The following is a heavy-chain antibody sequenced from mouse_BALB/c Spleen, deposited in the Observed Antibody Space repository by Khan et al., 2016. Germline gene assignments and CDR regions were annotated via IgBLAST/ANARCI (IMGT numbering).Heavy chain of an antibody. CDR3: ARGRYGGDY. CDR2: FYPGSGST. Sequence: VQLQESGPELVKPGASVKMSCKASGYTFTDYVISWVKQRTGQGLEWIGEFYPGSGSTYYNEKFKGKVTLTADKSSNTAYMQLSRLTSEDSAVYFSARGRYGGDYWGQGTSVTVSS. J-gene: IGHJ4*01. V-gene: IGHV1-77*01. CDR1: GYTFTDYV. D-gene: IGHD2-14*01.